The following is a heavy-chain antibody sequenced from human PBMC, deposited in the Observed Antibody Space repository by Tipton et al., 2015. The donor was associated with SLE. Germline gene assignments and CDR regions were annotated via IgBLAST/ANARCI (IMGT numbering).Heavy chain of an antibody. CDR3: ARHLSVVNWFDP. Sequence: TLSLTCTVSGYSISSGFYWGWIRQPPGKGLEWIGSIYHSGSTFYNPSLKSRVTISVDTSKNQFSLKLSSVTAADTAVYYCARHLSVVNWFDPWGQGTLVTVSS. J-gene: IGHJ5*02. CDR1: GYSISSGFY. CDR2: IYHSGST. D-gene: IGHD2-15*01. V-gene: IGHV4-38-2*02.